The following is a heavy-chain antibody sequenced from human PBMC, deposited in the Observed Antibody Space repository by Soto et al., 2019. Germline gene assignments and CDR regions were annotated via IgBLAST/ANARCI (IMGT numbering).Heavy chain of an antibody. V-gene: IGHV4-31*03. J-gene: IGHJ5*02. D-gene: IGHD2-15*01. Sequence: SETLSLTCTVSGGSISSGGYYWSWIRQHPGKGLEWIGYIYYSGSTYNNTSPKSRVTISVDTSKNQFFLKLSSVTAADTAVYYCSRDSNYCSGGSCPATSFDPWGQGTLVTVSS. CDR3: SRDSNYCSGGSCPATSFDP. CDR2: IYYSGST. CDR1: GGSISSGGYY.